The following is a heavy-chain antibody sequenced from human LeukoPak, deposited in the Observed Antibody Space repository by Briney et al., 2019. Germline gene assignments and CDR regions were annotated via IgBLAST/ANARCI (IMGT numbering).Heavy chain of an antibody. D-gene: IGHD4-11*01. Sequence: GGSLRLSCAASGFTFSSYAMSWVRQAPGKGLEWVSAISGSGGSTYYADSVKGRFTISRDNSKNKLYLQMNSLRADDTAVYYCARGYNNYGYVFDIWGQGTVVTVSS. CDR3: ARGYNNYGYVFDI. CDR1: GFTFSSYA. J-gene: IGHJ3*02. V-gene: IGHV3-23*01. CDR2: ISGSGGST.